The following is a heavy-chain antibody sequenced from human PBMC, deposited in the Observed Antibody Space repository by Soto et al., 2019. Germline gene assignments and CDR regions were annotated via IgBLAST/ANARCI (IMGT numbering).Heavy chain of an antibody. D-gene: IGHD6-13*01. V-gene: IGHV1-8*01. CDR1: GYAFPSYS. CDR3: ARGGVAAARRGYYGMHV. CDR2: MNPNSGNT. J-gene: IGHJ6*02. Sequence: VNVSCRASGYAFPSYSINLVRQATGQGLEWMGWMNPNSGNTGYAQKFQGRVTMTRNTSISTAYMETSSLRSEDTAVYYCARGGVAAARRGYYGMHVWGQGTTVT.